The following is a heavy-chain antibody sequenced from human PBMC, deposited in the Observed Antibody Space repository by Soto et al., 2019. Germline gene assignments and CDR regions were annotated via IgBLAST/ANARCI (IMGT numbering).Heavy chain of an antibody. J-gene: IGHJ4*02. Sequence: QVQLVESGGGVVQPGRSLRLSCAASGFTFSSYAMHWVRQAPGKGLEWVAVISYDGSNKYYADSVKGRFTISRDNSKNTLYLQMNSLRAEDTAVYYCARDYDEGSSWYGFWVKWSQGTLVTVSS. CDR2: ISYDGSNK. CDR3: ARDYDEGSSWYGFWVK. D-gene: IGHD6-13*01. V-gene: IGHV3-30-3*01. CDR1: GFTFSSYA.